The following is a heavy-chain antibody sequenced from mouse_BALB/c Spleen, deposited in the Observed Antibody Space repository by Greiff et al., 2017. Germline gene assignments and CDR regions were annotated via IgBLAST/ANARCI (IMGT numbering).Heavy chain of an antibody. CDR2: IYPGGGYT. CDR1: GYTFTNYW. CDR3: AKGYGNYAWFAY. V-gene: IGHV1-63*02. Sequence: VQLQQSGAELVRPGTSVKISCKASGYTFTNYWLGWVKQRPGHGLEWIGDIYPGGGYTNYNEKFKGKATLTADTSSSTAYMQLSSLTSEDSAVYFCAKGYGNYAWFAYWGQGTLVTVSA. J-gene: IGHJ3*01. D-gene: IGHD2-10*02.